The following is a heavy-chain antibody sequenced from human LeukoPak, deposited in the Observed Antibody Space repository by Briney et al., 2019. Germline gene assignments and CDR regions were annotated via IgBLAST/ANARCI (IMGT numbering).Heavy chain of an antibody. J-gene: IGHJ5*02. Sequence: SQTLSLTCAISGDSVSSNSATWNWIRQSASRGLEWLGRTYYRSKWYNDSAVSVKSRVTINPDTSKNQFSLQLNCVTPEDTAVYYCARGVQYAFDLWGQGTLVTVSS. D-gene: IGHD2-2*01. CDR2: TYYRSKWYN. CDR1: GDSVSSNSAT. CDR3: ARGVQYAFDL. V-gene: IGHV6-1*01.